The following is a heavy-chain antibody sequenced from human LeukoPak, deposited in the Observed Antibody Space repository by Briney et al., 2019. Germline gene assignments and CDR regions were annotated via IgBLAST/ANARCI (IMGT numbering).Heavy chain of an antibody. D-gene: IGHD6-19*01. CDR1: GGSISSYY. J-gene: IGHJ4*02. V-gene: IGHV4-59*12. CDR3: AREAVAGNFDY. CDR2: IYHSGST. Sequence: SETLSLTCTVSGGSISSYYWSWIRQPPGKGLEWIGYIYHSGSTYYNPSLKSRVTISVDRSKNQFSLQLNSVTPEDTAVYYCAREAVAGNFDYWGQGTLVTVSS.